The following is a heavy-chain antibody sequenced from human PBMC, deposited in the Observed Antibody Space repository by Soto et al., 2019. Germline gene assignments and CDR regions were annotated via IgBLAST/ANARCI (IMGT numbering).Heavy chain of an antibody. D-gene: IGHD6-19*01. CDR2: INPLSGST. Sequence: ASVKVSCKASGHTFTSYYIHWVRQAPGQGPEWMGIINPLSGSTAYAQKFQGRVTLTRDTSTSTVSMGLSSLRSEDTAMYYCARGTWDSSGWYTFPFDYWG. CDR1: GHTFTSYY. V-gene: IGHV1-46*01. CDR3: ARGTWDSSGWYTFPFDY. J-gene: IGHJ4*01.